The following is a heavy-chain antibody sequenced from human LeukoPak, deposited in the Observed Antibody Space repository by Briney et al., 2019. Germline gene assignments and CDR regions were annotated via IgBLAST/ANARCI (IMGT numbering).Heavy chain of an antibody. CDR1: GFTFSSYS. Sequence: GGSLRLSCAASGFTFSSYSMSWVRQAPGKGLEWVSVISSTGGSTYYADSVKGRFTMSRDNSKNTVYLQMSSLRAEDTAVYYCAKGLRSYYDSSGYYYLDYWGQGTLVTVSS. V-gene: IGHV3-23*01. D-gene: IGHD3-22*01. J-gene: IGHJ4*02. CDR2: ISSTGGST. CDR3: AKGLRSYYDSSGYYYLDY.